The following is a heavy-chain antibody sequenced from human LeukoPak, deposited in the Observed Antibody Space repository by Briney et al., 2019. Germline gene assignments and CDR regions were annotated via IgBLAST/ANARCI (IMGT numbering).Heavy chain of an antibody. CDR3: ARAPSYYYDSSGYYLGYFDY. CDR2: INSSSSTI. V-gene: IGHV3-48*01. J-gene: IGHJ4*02. D-gene: IGHD3-22*01. Sequence: GGSLRLSCAASRFTFSSYDMNWVRQAPGKGLEWVSYINSSSSTIYYADSVKGRFTISRDNAKNSLYLQMNSLRAEDTAVYYCARAPSYYYDSSGYYLGYFDYWGQGTLVSVSS. CDR1: RFTFSSYD.